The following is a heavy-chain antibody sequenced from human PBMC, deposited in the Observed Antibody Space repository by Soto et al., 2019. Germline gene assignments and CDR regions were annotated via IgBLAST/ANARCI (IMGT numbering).Heavy chain of an antibody. CDR3: ASRTVTPPYCMDV. CDR2: ISSSGSTI. J-gene: IGHJ6*02. Sequence: QVQLVESGGGVVKPGGSLRLSCAASGFTFSAYYMSWIRQAPGKGLEWVSYISSSGSTIYYADSVKGRFTISRDNAKNSLYLQMNRLRAEDTAVYYCASRTVTPPYCMDVWGQGTTVTVSS. CDR1: GFTFSAYY. V-gene: IGHV3-11*01. D-gene: IGHD4-17*01.